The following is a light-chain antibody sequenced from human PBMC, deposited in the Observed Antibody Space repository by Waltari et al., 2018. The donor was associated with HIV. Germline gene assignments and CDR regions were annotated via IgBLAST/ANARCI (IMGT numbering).Light chain of an antibody. CDR3: LLSYSGARPVV. J-gene: IGLJ2*01. Sequence: QAVVTQEPSLTVSPGGTVTLPCGSRTGAVTSGHYPHLFQQKPGQAPRTLIYDTSNKHSWTPARFSGSLLGGKAALTLSGAQPEDEAEYYCLLSYSGARPVVFGGGTKLTVL. CDR2: DTS. V-gene: IGLV7-46*01. CDR1: TGAVTSGHY.